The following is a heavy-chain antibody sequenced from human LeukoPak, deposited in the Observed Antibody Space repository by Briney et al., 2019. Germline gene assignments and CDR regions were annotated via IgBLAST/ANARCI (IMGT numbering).Heavy chain of an antibody. CDR1: GFTFTTYA. V-gene: IGHV3-30-3*01. CDR2: ISYDGSNK. CDR3: ATPRRADYFDY. J-gene: IGHJ4*02. Sequence: PGRSLRLSCAASGFTFTTYAIHWVRQAPGKGLEWVAVISYDGSNKYHADSVKGRFTISRDNSKNTMYLQMNSLRAEDTAVYYCATPRRADYFDYWGQGTLVTVSS.